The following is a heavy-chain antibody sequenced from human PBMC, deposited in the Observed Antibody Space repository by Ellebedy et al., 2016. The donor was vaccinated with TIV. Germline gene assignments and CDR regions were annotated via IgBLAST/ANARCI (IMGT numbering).Heavy chain of an antibody. J-gene: IGHJ3*02. CDR2: IDWDDDT. CDR1: GFSLTTSGMC. V-gene: IGHV2-70*11. CDR3: ARIGRGDAFDI. D-gene: IGHD3-10*01. Sequence: SGPTLVXPTQTLTLTCTFSGFSLTTSGMCVSWIRQPPGKALEWLARIDWDDDTHYSTSLKTRLTISKDTSKNQVVLTMTNMDPVDTATYYCARIGRGDAFDIWGQGTMVTVSS.